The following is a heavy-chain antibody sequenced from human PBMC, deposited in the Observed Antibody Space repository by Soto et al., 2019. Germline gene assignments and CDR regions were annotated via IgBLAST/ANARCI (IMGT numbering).Heavy chain of an antibody. CDR2: INAGNGNT. CDR1: GYTFTSYA. V-gene: IGHV1-3*01. CDR3: ARADCSSTSCYYHYYGMDV. Sequence: ASVKVSCKASGYTFTSYAMHWVRQAPGQRLEWMGWINAGNGNTKYSRKFQGRVTITRDTSASTAYMELSSLRSEDTAVYYCARADCSSTSCYYHYYGMDVWDQGTTVTVSS. D-gene: IGHD2-2*01. J-gene: IGHJ6*02.